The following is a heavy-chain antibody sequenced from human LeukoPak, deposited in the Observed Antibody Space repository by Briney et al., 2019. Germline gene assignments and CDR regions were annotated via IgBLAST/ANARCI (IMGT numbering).Heavy chain of an antibody. V-gene: IGHV1-8*01. Sequence: ASVKVSCKASGYTFTSYDINWVRQATGQGLEWMGRMNPNSGNTGYAQKFQGRVTMTRNTSISTAYMELSSLRSEDTAVYYCASGSVLLWFGEDNDAFDIWGQGTMVTVSS. CDR1: GYTFTSYD. J-gene: IGHJ3*02. CDR2: MNPNSGNT. CDR3: ASGSVLLWFGEDNDAFDI. D-gene: IGHD3-10*01.